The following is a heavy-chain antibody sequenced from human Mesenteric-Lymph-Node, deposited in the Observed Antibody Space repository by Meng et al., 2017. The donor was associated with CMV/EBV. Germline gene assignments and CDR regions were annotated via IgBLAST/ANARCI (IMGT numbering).Heavy chain of an antibody. J-gene: IGHJ4*02. CDR1: GGFFSGYY. Sequence: SETLSLTCAVYGGFFSGYYWSWIRQPPGKGLEWIGEINHSGSTNYNPSLKSRVTISVDTSKNQFSLKLSSVTAADTAVYYCASGGSAAAATFDYWGQGTLVTVSS. V-gene: IGHV4-34*01. CDR3: ASGGSAAAATFDY. D-gene: IGHD6-13*01. CDR2: INHSGST.